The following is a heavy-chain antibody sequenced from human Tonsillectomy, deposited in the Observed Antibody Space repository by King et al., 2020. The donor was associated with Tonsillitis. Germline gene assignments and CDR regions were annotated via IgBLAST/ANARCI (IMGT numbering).Heavy chain of an antibody. Sequence: VQLVESGGGLVQPGGSLKLSCAASGITFSGSAMHWVRQASVKGLELVCAIRSKAISSATAYAASVKGRFTISRDDSKNTSYLQMTSLKTEDTAVYYCTRPGAAGYYYYMDVWGKGTTVTVSS. V-gene: IGHV3-73*01. CDR3: TRPGAAGYYYYMDV. CDR1: GITFSGSA. D-gene: IGHD6-13*01. CDR2: IRSKAISSAT. J-gene: IGHJ6*03.